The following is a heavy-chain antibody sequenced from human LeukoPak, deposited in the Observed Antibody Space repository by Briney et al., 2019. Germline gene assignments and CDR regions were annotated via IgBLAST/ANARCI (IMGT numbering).Heavy chain of an antibody. J-gene: IGHJ6*04. CDR1: GFTFSDLS. CDR3: ARDTRSSSWYHLDV. D-gene: IGHD6-13*01. Sequence: GGSLRLSCVASGFTFSDLSLNWVRQAPGKGLEWISYIGSAIYYADSVKGRFTISRDNSKNTLYLQMNSLRAEDTAVYYCARDTRSSSWYHLDVWGKGTTVTVSS. CDR2: IGSAI. V-gene: IGHV3-48*01.